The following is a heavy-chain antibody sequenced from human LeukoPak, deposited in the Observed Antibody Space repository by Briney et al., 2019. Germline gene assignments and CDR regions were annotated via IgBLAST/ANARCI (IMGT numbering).Heavy chain of an antibody. D-gene: IGHD3-10*01. CDR1: GGSTSSSSYY. CDR2: IYYSGST. J-gene: IGHJ4*02. V-gene: IGHV4-39*01. CDR3: ASVYGRAYFDY. Sequence: PLETLSLTCTVSGGSTSSSSYYWGWIRQPPGKGLEWIGSIYYSGSTYYNPSLKSRVTISVDTSKNQFSLKLSSVTAADTAVYYCASVYGRAYFDYWGQGTLVTVSS.